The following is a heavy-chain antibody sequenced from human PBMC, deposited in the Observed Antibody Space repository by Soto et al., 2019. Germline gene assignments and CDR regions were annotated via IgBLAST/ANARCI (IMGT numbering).Heavy chain of an antibody. Sequence: GGSLRLSCAASGFTFSSYAMSWVRQAPGKGLEWVSAISGSGGSTYYADSVKGRFTISRDNSKNTLYLQMNSLRAEDTAVYYCAKDLAYDFGSARYYYGMDVWGQGTTVTVSS. D-gene: IGHD3-3*01. V-gene: IGHV3-23*01. CDR1: GFTFSSYA. J-gene: IGHJ6*02. CDR3: AKDLAYDFGSARYYYGMDV. CDR2: ISGSGGST.